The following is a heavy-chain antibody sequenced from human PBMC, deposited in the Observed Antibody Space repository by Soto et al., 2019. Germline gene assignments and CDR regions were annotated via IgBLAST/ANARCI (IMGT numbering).Heavy chain of an antibody. V-gene: IGHV4-34*01. J-gene: IGHJ3*02. D-gene: IGHD2-15*01. Sequence: QVQLQQWGAGLLKPSETLSLTCAVYGGSFSGYYWSWIRQPPGKGLEWIGEINHSGSTNYNPSLTSRVYISVDTYKNQFSLKLSSVTAADTAVYYCAVYCSGGSCYPRPYDAFDIWGQGTMVTVSS. CDR2: INHSGST. CDR1: GGSFSGYY. CDR3: AVYCSGGSCYPRPYDAFDI.